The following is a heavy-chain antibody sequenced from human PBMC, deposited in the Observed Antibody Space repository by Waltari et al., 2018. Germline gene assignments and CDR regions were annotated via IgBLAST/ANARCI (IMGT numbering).Heavy chain of an antibody. CDR2: IYHSGST. CDR1: GSSIRSGYY. V-gene: IGHV4-38-2*02. D-gene: IGHD2-8*01. J-gene: IGHJ4*02. Sequence: QVQLQESGPGLVKPSETLSLTCTVSGSSIRSGYYWGWIRQPPGKGLEWIGSIYHSGSTYYNPALKSRVTISVDTSKNQCSLKLSSVTAADTAVYYCAREFTNDYWGQGTLVTVSS. CDR3: AREFTNDY.